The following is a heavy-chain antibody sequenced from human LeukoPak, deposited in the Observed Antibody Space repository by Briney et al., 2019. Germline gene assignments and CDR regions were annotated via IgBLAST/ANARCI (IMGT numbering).Heavy chain of an antibody. CDR1: GYTFTSYY. CDR2: INPSGGST. CDR3: ARDLRSYYYDSSGYYYTGSFDY. D-gene: IGHD3-22*01. V-gene: IGHV1-46*01. J-gene: IGHJ4*02. Sequence: ASVKVSCKASGYTFTSYYMHWVRQAPGQGLEWMGIINPSGGSTSYAQKFQGRVTMTRDMSTSTVYMELSSLRSEDTAVYYCARDLRSYYYDSSGYYYTGSFDYWGQGTLVTVSS.